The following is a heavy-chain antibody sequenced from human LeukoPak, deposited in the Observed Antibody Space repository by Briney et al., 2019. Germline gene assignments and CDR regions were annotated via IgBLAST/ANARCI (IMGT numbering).Heavy chain of an antibody. D-gene: IGHD2-15*01. J-gene: IGHJ4*02. CDR1: GGSISSSSYY. Sequence: PSETLSLTCTVSGGSISSSSYYWGWIRQPPGQGLEWIGSIYYSGSTYYNPSLKSRVTISADTSKNQFSLKLSSVTAADTAVYYCARRDIVVPVGPFDYWGQGTLVTVSS. V-gene: IGHV4-39*01. CDR3: ARRDIVVPVGPFDY. CDR2: IYYSGST.